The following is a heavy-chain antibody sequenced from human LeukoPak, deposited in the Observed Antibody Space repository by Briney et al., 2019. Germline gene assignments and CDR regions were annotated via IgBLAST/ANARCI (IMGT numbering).Heavy chain of an antibody. CDR1: GYSISSGYY. D-gene: IGHD3-3*01. Sequence: SETLSLTCAVSGYSISSGYYWGWIRQPPGKGLEWIGSIYHSGSTYYNPSLKSRVTISVDTSKNRFSLKLSSVTAADTAVYYCARHVYDFWSGYYYYYMDVWGKGTTVTVSS. J-gene: IGHJ6*03. CDR3: ARHVYDFWSGYYYYYMDV. CDR2: IYHSGST. V-gene: IGHV4-38-2*01.